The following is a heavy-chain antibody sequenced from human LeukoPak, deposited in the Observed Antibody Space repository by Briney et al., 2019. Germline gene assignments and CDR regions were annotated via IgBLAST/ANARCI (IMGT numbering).Heavy chain of an antibody. V-gene: IGHV4-59*01. D-gene: IGHD3-3*01. CDR1: GGSMNDYY. CDR2: IYYSGNT. Sequence: SETLSLTCTVSGGSMNDYYWSWFRQPPGKGLEWIGYIYYSGNTNYNPSLKSRVTISVDTSKNQFSLKLSSVTAADTAVYYCARDRTYYDFWSGLDAFDIWGQGTMVTVSS. J-gene: IGHJ3*02. CDR3: ARDRTYYDFWSGLDAFDI.